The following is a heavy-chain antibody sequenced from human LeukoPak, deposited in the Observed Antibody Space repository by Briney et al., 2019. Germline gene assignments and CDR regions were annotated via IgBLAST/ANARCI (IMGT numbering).Heavy chain of an antibody. V-gene: IGHV4-59*01. D-gene: IGHD1-14*01. J-gene: IGHJ2*01. CDR2: IYYSGST. CDR3: ATRTLTYWYFDL. Sequence: PSETLSLTCTVSGGSISSYYWSWIRQPPGKRLEWIGYIYYSGSTNYNPSLKCRVTISVDTSKNQFSLKLSSVTAADTAVYYCATRTLTYWYFDLWGRGTLVTVSS. CDR1: GGSISSYY.